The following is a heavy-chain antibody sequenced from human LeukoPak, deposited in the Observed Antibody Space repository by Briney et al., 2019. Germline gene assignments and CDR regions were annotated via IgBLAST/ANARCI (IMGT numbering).Heavy chain of an antibody. CDR1: GGSFSGYY. CDR3: ARVFYDFWSGPSFDY. J-gene: IGHJ4*02. V-gene: IGHV4-34*01. CDR2: INHSGST. D-gene: IGHD3-3*01. Sequence: SETLSLTCAVYGGSFSGYYWSWIRQPPGKGLEWIGEINHSGSTNYNPSLKSRVTISVDTSKNQFSLKLSSVTAADTAVYYCARVFYDFWSGPSFDYWGQGTLVTVSS.